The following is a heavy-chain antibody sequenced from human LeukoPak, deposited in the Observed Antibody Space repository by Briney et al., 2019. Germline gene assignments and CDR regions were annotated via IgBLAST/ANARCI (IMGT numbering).Heavy chain of an antibody. CDR1: GFTFSTYE. J-gene: IGHJ4*02. V-gene: IGHV3-48*03. D-gene: IGHD3-9*01. Sequence: PGGSLRLSCAASGFTFSTYEMNWVRQAPGKGLEWVSYISSSGSIIHYADSVKGRFTISRDNARNSLYMHMNSLRAEDTAVYYCARDNGDDIWDSWGQGTLVTVSS. CDR2: ISSSGSII. CDR3: ARDNGDDIWDS.